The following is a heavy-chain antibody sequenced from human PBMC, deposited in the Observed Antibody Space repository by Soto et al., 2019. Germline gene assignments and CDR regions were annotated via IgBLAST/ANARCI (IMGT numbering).Heavy chain of an antibody. CDR3: VREGFFTLDF. V-gene: IGHV3-72*01. J-gene: IGHJ4*02. CDR2: TRNKGESYTT. CDR1: GFNIRDHY. Sequence: EVQLVESGGGLVQPGGSLRLSCAASGFNIRDHYMDWVRQAPGNGLEWVGLTRNKGESYTTEHAASVKGRFVISRDDSKNSVYLQMNSLKTEDTAVYYCVREGFFTLDFWGQGTLVTVSS.